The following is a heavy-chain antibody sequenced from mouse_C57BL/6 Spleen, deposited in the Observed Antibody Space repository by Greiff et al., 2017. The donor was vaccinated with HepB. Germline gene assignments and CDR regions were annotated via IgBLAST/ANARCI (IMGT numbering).Heavy chain of an antibody. D-gene: IGHD2-3*01. CDR2: ISYDGSN. CDR1: GYSITSGYY. CDR3: ARWLLRYFDY. Sequence: EVQLVESGPGLVKPSQSLSLTCSVTGYSITSGYYWNWIRQFPGNKLEWMGYISYDGSNNYNPSLKNRISITRDTSKNQFFLKLNSVTTEDTATYYCARWLLRYFDYWGQGTTLTVSS. V-gene: IGHV3-6*01. J-gene: IGHJ2*01.